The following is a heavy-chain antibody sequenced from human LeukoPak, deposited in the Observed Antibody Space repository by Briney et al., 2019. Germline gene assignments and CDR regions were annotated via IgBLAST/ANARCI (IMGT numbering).Heavy chain of an antibody. CDR1: GGSISSYY. D-gene: IGHD6-25*01. CDR2: IYYSGSS. CDR3: ARVGQRRGVDY. Sequence: ASETLSLTCTVSGGSISSYYWSWIRQPPGKGLEWIGYIYYSGSSNYNPSLKSRVTISVDTSKNQFSLKLSSVTAAVTAVYYCARVGQRRGVDYWGQGTLVTVSS. J-gene: IGHJ4*02. V-gene: IGHV4-59*01.